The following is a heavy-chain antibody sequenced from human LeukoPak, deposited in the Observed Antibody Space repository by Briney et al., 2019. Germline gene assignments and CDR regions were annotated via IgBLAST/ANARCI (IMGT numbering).Heavy chain of an antibody. V-gene: IGHV4-30-4*01. CDR3: ARGLYDYGDYSSENYGMDV. CDR2: IYYSGST. CDR1: GGSISSGDYY. D-gene: IGHD4-17*01. Sequence: SQTLSLTCTVSGGSISSGDYYWSWIRQPPGKGLEWIGYIYYSGSTYYNPSLKSRVTISVDTSKNQFSLKLSSVTATDTAVYYCARGLYDYGDYSSENYGMDVWGQGTTVTVSS. J-gene: IGHJ6*02.